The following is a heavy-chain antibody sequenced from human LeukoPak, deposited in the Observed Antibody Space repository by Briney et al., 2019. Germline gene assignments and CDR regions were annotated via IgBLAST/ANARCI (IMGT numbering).Heavy chain of an antibody. CDR1: GFTFSIYW. D-gene: IGHD2-2*01. CDR3: ARAKGCSSTSCYSYYFDY. CDR2: INSEGSST. Sequence: PGGSLRLSCAASGFTFSIYWMHWVRHAPGKGVVWVSRINSEGSSTSYADSVKGRFTISRDSAKKTLFLQMYSLRADDTAVYYCARAKGCSSTSCYSYYFDYWGQGTLVTVSS. J-gene: IGHJ4*02. V-gene: IGHV3-74*01.